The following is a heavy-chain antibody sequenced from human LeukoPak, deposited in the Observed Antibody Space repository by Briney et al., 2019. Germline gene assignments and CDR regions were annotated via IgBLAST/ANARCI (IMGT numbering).Heavy chain of an antibody. V-gene: IGHV4-39*01. Sequence: SETLSLTCTVSGGSISSSSYYWGWIRQPPGKGLEWIGSIYYSGSTYYNPSLKSRVTMSVDTSKNQLSLRLSSVTAADTAVYYCARTRDGYRSYYYMDVWGKGTTVTISS. J-gene: IGHJ6*03. D-gene: IGHD5-24*01. CDR2: IYYSGST. CDR1: GGSISSSSYY. CDR3: ARTRDGYRSYYYMDV.